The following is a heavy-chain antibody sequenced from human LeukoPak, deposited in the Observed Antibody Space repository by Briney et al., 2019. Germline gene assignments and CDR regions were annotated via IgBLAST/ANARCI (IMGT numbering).Heavy chain of an antibody. CDR2: ISGSGGST. Sequence: GGSLRLSCAASGFTFSSYAMSWVRQAPGKGLEWGSAISGSGGSTYYADSVKGRFTISRDNSKNTLYLQMNSLRAEDTAVYYCAKSTEWRGVFDYWGQGTLVTVSS. J-gene: IGHJ4*02. D-gene: IGHD3-3*01. CDR1: GFTFSSYA. V-gene: IGHV3-23*01. CDR3: AKSTEWRGVFDY.